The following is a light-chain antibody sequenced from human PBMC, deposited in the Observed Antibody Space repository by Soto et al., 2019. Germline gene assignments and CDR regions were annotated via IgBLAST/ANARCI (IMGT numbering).Light chain of an antibody. CDR1: RDDIGAYDY. CDR3: NSYTNSSAMV. V-gene: IGLV2-14*01. J-gene: IGLJ2*01. Sequence: QSALTQPASVSGSPRQSITISCAGTRDDIGAYDYVSWYQQHPGNAPKLLVYEVTNRPSGVSDRFSGSKSGNTASLTISGLQAEDEADYYCNSYTNSSAMVFGGGTKVTVL. CDR2: EVT.